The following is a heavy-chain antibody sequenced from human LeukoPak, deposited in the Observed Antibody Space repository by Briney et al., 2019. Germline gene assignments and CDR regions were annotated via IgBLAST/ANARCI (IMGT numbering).Heavy chain of an antibody. Sequence: ASVKVSCKASGGTFSSYAISWVRQAPGQGLEWMGWINPNSGGTNYAQKFQGRVTMTRDTSISTAYMELSRLRSDDTAVYYCARGRIAVAGPMDVWGKGTTVTISS. J-gene: IGHJ6*04. CDR3: ARGRIAVAGPMDV. D-gene: IGHD6-19*01. V-gene: IGHV1-2*02. CDR1: GGTFSSYA. CDR2: INPNSGGT.